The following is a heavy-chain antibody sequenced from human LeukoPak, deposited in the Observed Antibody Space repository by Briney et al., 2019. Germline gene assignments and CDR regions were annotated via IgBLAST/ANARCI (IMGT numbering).Heavy chain of an antibody. J-gene: IGHJ2*01. CDR1: GFTFSNYW. D-gene: IGHD3-22*01. V-gene: IGHV3-7*01. CDR2: INQDGSEM. Sequence: GGSLRLSCAASGFTFSNYWMSWVRQAPGKGLEWLANINQDGSEMYYVDSVKGRFTISRDNGKNSLYLQINSLRADDTAGYYYARDHGSMIVVRTTIGYVEICGRGTLVTVSS. CDR3: ARDHGSMIVVRTTIGYVEI.